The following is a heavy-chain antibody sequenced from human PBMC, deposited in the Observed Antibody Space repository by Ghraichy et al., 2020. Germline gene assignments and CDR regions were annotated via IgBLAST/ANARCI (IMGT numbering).Heavy chain of an antibody. CDR3: AKATVTKRNPLDY. CDR2: INGDGTAT. J-gene: IGHJ4*02. Sequence: GGSLRLSCAASGFTFSSHSMHWARQAPGKGLVWVSRINGDGTATNCADSVKGRFTISRDNAKNTLYLQMNSLRAEDTAVYFCAKATVTKRNPLDYWGQGTLLTVSS. D-gene: IGHD4-17*01. V-gene: IGHV3-74*01. CDR1: GFTFSSHS.